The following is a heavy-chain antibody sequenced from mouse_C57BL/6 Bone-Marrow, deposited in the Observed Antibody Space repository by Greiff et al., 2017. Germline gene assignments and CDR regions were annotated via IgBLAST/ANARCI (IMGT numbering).Heavy chain of an antibody. CDR3: SRELRPHYFDY. V-gene: IGHV1-69*01. CDR1: GYTFTSYW. Sequence: QVQLQQPGAELVMPGASVKLSCKASGYTFTSYWMHWVKQRPGQGLEWIGEIDPSASYTNYHQKLKGKSTLTVDKSSSTAYMQLSSLTSEDAAVYYCSRELRPHYFDYWGQGTTLTVSS. CDR2: IDPSASYT. D-gene: IGHD3-2*02. J-gene: IGHJ2*01.